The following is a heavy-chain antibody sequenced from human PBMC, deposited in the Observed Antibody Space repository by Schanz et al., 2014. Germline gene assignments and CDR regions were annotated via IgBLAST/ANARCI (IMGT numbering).Heavy chain of an antibody. D-gene: IGHD6-6*01. Sequence: QVQLVDSGGGLVKPGGSLRLSCAASGFTFSDYYMTWIRQAPGKGLEWISYISFSGNTIYYADSVKGRFTISRDNAKNSVFLQMNRLRAEDTAVYYCATEGPRGTRHPINYYYAMDNWGQGTKVTV. J-gene: IGHJ6*02. CDR3: ATEGPRGTRHPINYYYAMDN. V-gene: IGHV3-11*04. CDR2: ISFSGNTI. CDR1: GFTFSDYY.